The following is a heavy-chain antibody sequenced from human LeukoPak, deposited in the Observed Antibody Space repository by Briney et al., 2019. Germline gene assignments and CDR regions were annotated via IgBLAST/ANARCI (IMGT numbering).Heavy chain of an antibody. CDR1: GFTFSSYS. CDR3: ARIPLTTVTSY. CDR2: ISSSSSTI. V-gene: IGHV3-48*01. Sequence: VGSLRLSCAASGFTFSSYSMNWVRQAPGKGLEWVSYISSSSSTIYYADSVKGRFTISRDNAKNSLYLQMNSLRAEDTAVYYCARIPLTTVTSYWGQGTLVTVSS. D-gene: IGHD4-17*01. J-gene: IGHJ4*02.